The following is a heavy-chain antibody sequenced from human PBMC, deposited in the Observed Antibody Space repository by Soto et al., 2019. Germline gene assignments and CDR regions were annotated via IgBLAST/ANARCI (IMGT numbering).Heavy chain of an antibody. CDR3: AKDPEWLVSNRGYFDY. CDR1: GFTFSSYA. J-gene: IGHJ4*02. D-gene: IGHD6-19*01. V-gene: IGHV3-23*01. CDR2: ISGSGGST. Sequence: PGGSLRLSCAASGFTFSSYAMSWVRQAPGKGLEWVSAISGSGGSTYYADSVKGRFTISRDNSKNTLYLQMNSLRAEDTAVYYCAKDPEWLVSNRGYFDYWGQGTLVTVSS.